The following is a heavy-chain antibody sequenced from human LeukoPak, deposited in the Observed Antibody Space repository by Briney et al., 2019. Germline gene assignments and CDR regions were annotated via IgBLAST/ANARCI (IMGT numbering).Heavy chain of an antibody. V-gene: IGHV4-59*01. D-gene: IGHD6-13*01. Sequence: SETLSLTCTVSGGSISSYYWSWIRQPPGKGLEWIGYIYYSGSTNYNPSLKSRVTISVDTSKNQFSQKLSSVTAADTAVYYCARGVAADTIDGYWGQGTLVTVSS. CDR2: IYYSGST. CDR3: ARGVAADTIDGY. J-gene: IGHJ4*02. CDR1: GGSISSYY.